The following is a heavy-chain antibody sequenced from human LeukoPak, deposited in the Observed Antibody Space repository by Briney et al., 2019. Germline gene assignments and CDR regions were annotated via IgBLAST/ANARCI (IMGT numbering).Heavy chain of an antibody. CDR1: GFTFSGYA. V-gene: IGHV3-23*01. J-gene: IGHJ4*02. CDR2: ISCSGGST. D-gene: IGHD4-17*01. CDR3: VRGDYGDYTLFDY. Sequence: GGSLRLSCAASGFTFSGYAMSWVRQAPGKGREWVSAISCSGGSTYYAASVRGRFTISRDNSKNTLYLQMNSLRAEYTAVYYCVRGDYGDYTLFDYWGQGTLATVSS.